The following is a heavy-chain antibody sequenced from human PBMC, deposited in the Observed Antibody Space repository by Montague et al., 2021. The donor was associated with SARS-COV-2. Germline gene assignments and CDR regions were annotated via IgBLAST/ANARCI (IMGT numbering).Heavy chain of an antibody. CDR2: TYYRSTWYN. Sequence: CAISGDSVSSNDAAWNWIRQSPSRGLEWLGRTYYRSTWYNDYAVSVTGRITINPGTSKNQFSLQLNSVTPEDTAVYYCARQSGITWYALDVWGQGTTVTVSS. J-gene: IGHJ6*02. V-gene: IGHV6-1*01. CDR1: GDSVSSNDAA. D-gene: IGHD2-21*01. CDR3: ARQSGITWYALDV.